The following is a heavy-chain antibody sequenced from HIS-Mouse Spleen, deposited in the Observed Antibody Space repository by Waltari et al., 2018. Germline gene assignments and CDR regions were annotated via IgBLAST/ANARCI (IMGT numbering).Heavy chain of an antibody. J-gene: IGHJ4*02. V-gene: IGHV4-39*01. CDR2: IYYSGST. CDR3: AYGDYFDY. CDR1: GCSISSSSYY. Sequence: QLQLQESAPGLVKPSETLSLTCTVAGCSISSSSYYWGWIRQPPGKGLEWIGSIYYSGSTYYNPSLKSRVTISVDTSKNQFSLKLSSVTAADTAVYYCAYGDYFDYWGQGTLVTVSS. D-gene: IGHD4-17*01.